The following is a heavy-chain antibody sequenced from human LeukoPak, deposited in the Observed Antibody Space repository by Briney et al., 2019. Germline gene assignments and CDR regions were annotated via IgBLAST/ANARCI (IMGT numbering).Heavy chain of an antibody. D-gene: IGHD3-3*01. Sequence: GGSLRLSCAASGFSFSRYDIHWVRQAPGKGLEWVAFIRYDGSNKNYADSVKGRFAISRDNFMSTVYLQMNSLRAEDTAVYYCAKDRQTITIFGVVNTPRANFDYWGQGTLVTVSS. CDR3: AKDRQTITIFGVVNTPRANFDY. CDR2: IRYDGSNK. J-gene: IGHJ4*02. V-gene: IGHV3-30*02. CDR1: GFSFSRYD.